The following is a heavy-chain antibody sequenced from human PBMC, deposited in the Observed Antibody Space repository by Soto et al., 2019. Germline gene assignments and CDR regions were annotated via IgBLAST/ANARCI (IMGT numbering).Heavy chain of an antibody. V-gene: IGHV4-30-2*01. CDR1: GCSVSSGDYS. Sequence: QLQLQESGSGLVKPSQTLSLTCAVSGCSVSSGDYSWSWIRQPPGKGLEWIGYIYHTGSTYYNPSLKRRVTISVDRSKSQFSLNLSSVTAADTAVYSCARYQHLSEIDALAIWGQVTIVTVSS. CDR3: ARYQHLSEIDALAI. CDR2: IYHTGST. J-gene: IGHJ3*02. D-gene: IGHD2-2*01.